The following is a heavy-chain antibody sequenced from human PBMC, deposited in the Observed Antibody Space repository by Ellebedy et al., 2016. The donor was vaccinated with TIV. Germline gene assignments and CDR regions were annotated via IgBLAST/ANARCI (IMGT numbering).Heavy chain of an antibody. D-gene: IGHD5-18*01. Sequence: SLKISCAASGFTFDDYAMHWVRQAPGKGLEWVSGISWNSGSIGYADSVKGRFTISRDNAKNSLYLQMNSLRAEDTAVYYCAKDSSVGSYGYEPDYWGQGTLVTVSS. CDR2: ISWNSGSI. CDR1: GFTFDDYA. V-gene: IGHV3-9*01. CDR3: AKDSSVGSYGYEPDY. J-gene: IGHJ4*02.